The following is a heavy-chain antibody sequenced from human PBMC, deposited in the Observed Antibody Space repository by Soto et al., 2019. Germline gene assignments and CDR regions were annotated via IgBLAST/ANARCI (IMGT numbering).Heavy chain of an antibody. J-gene: IGHJ4*02. Sequence: QVQLVQSGAEVKKPGASVKVSCKASGYTFTSYAMHWVRQAPGQRLEWMGWINAGNGNTKYSQKFQGRVTITRDTSASTAYMELSSLRSEDTAVYYCVSLGGGGATELDYWGQGTLVTVSS. V-gene: IGHV1-3*01. CDR2: INAGNGNT. CDR1: GYTFTSYA. CDR3: VSLGGGGATELDY. D-gene: IGHD1-26*01.